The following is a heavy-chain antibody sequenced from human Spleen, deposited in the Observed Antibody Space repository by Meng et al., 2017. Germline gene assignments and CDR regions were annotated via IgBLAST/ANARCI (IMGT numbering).Heavy chain of an antibody. CDR2: IKEDGSEK. CDR3: ARDQYTSSWINYFDS. D-gene: IGHD6-13*01. CDR1: GFTFSNYW. J-gene: IGHJ4*02. V-gene: IGHV3-7*01. Sequence: GESLKISCAASGFTFSNYWMSWVRQAPGKGLEWVANIKEDGSEKYYVDSVKGRFTISRDNAKNSLYLQMNSLRAEDTALYYCARDQYTSSWINYFDSWGQGTLVTVSS.